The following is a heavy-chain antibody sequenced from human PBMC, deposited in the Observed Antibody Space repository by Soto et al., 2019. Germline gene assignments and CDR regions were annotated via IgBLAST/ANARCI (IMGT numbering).Heavy chain of an antibody. Sequence: GESLKISCKGSGYSFTSYWIGWVRQMPGKGLEWMGIIYPGDSDTRYSPSFQGQVTISADKSISTAYLQWSSLKASDTAMYYCAISYYYDSSGINWFDPWGQGTLVTVSS. J-gene: IGHJ5*02. D-gene: IGHD3-22*01. CDR1: GYSFTSYW. CDR3: AISYYYDSSGINWFDP. CDR2: IYPGDSDT. V-gene: IGHV5-51*01.